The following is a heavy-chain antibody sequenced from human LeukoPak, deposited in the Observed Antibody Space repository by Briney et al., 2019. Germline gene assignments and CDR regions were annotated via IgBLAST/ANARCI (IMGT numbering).Heavy chain of an antibody. Sequence: GGSLRLSCAASGFTFSGSAMHWVRQTSGKGLEWVGRIRSKANSYATAYAASVKGRFTISRDDSKNTAYLQMNSLKTEDTAVYYCTRRGYGDLIDYWGQGTLVTVSS. J-gene: IGHJ4*02. V-gene: IGHV3-73*01. D-gene: IGHD4-17*01. CDR2: IRSKANSYAT. CDR1: GFTFSGSA. CDR3: TRRGYGDLIDY.